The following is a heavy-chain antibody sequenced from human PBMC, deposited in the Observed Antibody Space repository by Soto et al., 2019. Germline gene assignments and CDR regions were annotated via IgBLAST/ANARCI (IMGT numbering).Heavy chain of an antibody. V-gene: IGHV3-21*01. CDR1: GFTFSSYS. J-gene: IGHJ4*02. D-gene: IGHD3-10*01. CDR2: ISSSSSYI. CDR3: ARDVSSRDPTGFDY. Sequence: GGSLRLSCAASGFTFSSYSMNWVRQAPGKGLEWVSSISSSSSYIYYADSVKGRFTISRDNAKNSLYLQMNSLRAEDTAVYYCARDVSSRDPTGFDYWGQGTLVTVYS.